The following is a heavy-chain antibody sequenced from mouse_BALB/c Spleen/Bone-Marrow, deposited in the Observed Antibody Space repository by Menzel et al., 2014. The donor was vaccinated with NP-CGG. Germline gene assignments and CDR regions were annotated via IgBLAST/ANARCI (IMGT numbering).Heavy chain of an antibody. CDR1: GFSLTSYG. CDR2: IWAGGST. CDR3: ARDYYGSQYYFDY. V-gene: IGHV2-9*02. J-gene: IGHJ2*01. Sequence: VKLVESGPGLVAPSQSLSITCTVSGFSLTSYGVHWVRQPPGKGLEWLGVIWAGGSTNYNSALMSRLGISKDNSKSQVFLKMNSLQTDDTAMYYCARDYYGSQYYFDYWGQGTTLTVSP. D-gene: IGHD1-1*01.